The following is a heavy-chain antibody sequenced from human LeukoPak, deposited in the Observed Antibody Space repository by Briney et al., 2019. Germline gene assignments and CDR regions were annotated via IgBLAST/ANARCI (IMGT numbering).Heavy chain of an antibody. CDR1: GFTLSSYW. V-gene: IGHV3-7*01. D-gene: IGHD1/OR15-1a*01. CDR3: ASGWGGGTFDY. J-gene: IGHJ4*02. CDR2: IKQDGSEK. Sequence: GESLTLSCPASGFTLSSYWMGWVRQPPGKGLEWVANIKQDGSEKYYVDSVKGRFTISRDNAKNSLYLQMNSLRAEDTAVYYCASGWGGGTFDYWGQGTLVTVSS.